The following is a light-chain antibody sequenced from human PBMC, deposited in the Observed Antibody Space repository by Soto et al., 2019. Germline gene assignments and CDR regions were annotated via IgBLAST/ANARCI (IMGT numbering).Light chain of an antibody. J-gene: IGLJ1*01. Sequence: QSVLTQPPSASGSPGQSVTISCTGASSDVGGFKYVSWYQQHPGKAPKVVIYEVSKRPSGVSDRFSGSKSGNTASLTISGLQIEDEADYYCSSFTSSVTYVFGTGTKVTVL. CDR2: EVS. CDR3: SSFTSSVTYV. V-gene: IGLV2-8*01. CDR1: SSDVGGFKY.